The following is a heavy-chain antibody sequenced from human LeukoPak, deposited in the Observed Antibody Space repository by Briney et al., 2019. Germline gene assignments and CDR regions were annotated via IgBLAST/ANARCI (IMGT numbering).Heavy chain of an antibody. V-gene: IGHV3-9*01. CDR1: GFTFSSYG. Sequence: PGGSLRLSCAASGFTFSSYGMHWVRQAPGKGLEWVSSISWNRGSIGYADSVKGRFTISRDNAKNFLYLQMNSLGAEDTALYYCAKDTALNYYGSGSYFDYWGQGTLVTVSS. D-gene: IGHD3-10*01. J-gene: IGHJ4*02. CDR2: ISWNRGSI. CDR3: AKDTALNYYGSGSYFDY.